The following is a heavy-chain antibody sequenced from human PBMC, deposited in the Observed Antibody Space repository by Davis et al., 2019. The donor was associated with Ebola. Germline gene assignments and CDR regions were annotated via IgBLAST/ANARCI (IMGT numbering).Heavy chain of an antibody. CDR2: IIPIFGTT. Sequence: SVKVSCKASGGTFSSYTISWVRQAPGQGLEWMGGIIPIFGTTKYAQKFQGRVTITADESTRTAYMELSSLRSDDTAVYYCTRGRDCTNGVCYKAHWFDSWGLGTLVTVSS. CDR1: GGTFSSYT. CDR3: TRGRDCTNGVCYKAHWFDS. J-gene: IGHJ5*01. V-gene: IGHV1-69*13. D-gene: IGHD2-8*01.